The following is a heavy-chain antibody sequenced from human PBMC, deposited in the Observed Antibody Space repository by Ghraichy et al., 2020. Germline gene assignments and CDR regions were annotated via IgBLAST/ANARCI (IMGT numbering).Heavy chain of an antibody. CDR3: AREEARIAARPGYFDL. CDR1: GFTVSSNY. V-gene: IGHV3-53*01. CDR2: IYSGGST. J-gene: IGHJ2*01. D-gene: IGHD6-6*01. Sequence: GGSLRLSCAASGFTVSSNYMSWVRQAPGKGLEWASVIYSGGSTDYADSGKGRFTISRDNSKNTLYLQMNSLRAEDTAVYYCAREEARIAARPGYFDLWGRGTLVTVSS.